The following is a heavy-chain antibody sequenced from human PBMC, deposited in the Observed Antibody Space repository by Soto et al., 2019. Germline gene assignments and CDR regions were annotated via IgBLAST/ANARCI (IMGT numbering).Heavy chain of an antibody. Sequence: GGSLRLSCAASGFTVSSNYMSWVRQAPGKGLEWVSVIYSGGSTYYADSVKGRFTISRDNSKNTLYLQMNSLRAEDTAVYYCARVANYGDSSPYYFDYWGQGTLVTVSS. V-gene: IGHV3-66*01. J-gene: IGHJ4*02. CDR2: IYSGGST. CDR1: GFTVSSNY. D-gene: IGHD4-17*01. CDR3: ARVANYGDSSPYYFDY.